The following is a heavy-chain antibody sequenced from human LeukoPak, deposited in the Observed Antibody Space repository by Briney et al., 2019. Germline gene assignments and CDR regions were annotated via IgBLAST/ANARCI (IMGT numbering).Heavy chain of an antibody. D-gene: IGHD1-26*01. CDR2: IIPIFGTA. V-gene: IGHV1-69*13. CDR1: GGTFSSYA. J-gene: IGHJ3*02. CDR3: ARVPALPFGAFDI. Sequence: SVKVSCKASGGTFSSYAISWVRQAPGQGLEWMGGIIPIFGTANYAQKFQGRVTITADESTSTAYMELSSLRSEDTAVYYCARVPALPFGAFDIWGQGTMVTVSS.